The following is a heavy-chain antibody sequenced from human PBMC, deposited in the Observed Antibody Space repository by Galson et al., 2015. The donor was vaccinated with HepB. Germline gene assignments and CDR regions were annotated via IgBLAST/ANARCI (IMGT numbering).Heavy chain of an antibody. V-gene: IGHV3-11*06. D-gene: IGHD2-2*01. Sequence: SLRLSCAASGFTFSDYYMSWIRQAPGKGLEWISYISYSSTYTNYANSVRGRFTVSSDDAKNSLYLQLNALIAEHTAIYYCARTTSSTWTYFDLWGQGSMVTVSS. CDR1: GFTFSDYY. CDR2: ISYSSTYT. CDR3: ARTTSSTWTYFDL. J-gene: IGHJ4*02.